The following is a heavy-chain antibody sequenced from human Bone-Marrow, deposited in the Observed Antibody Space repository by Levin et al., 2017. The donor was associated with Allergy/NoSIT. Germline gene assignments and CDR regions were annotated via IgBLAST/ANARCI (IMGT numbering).Heavy chain of an antibody. V-gene: IGHV1-46*01. Sequence: AASVKVSCKASGYSFTSYFMHWVRQAPGQGLEWMGGINPTGGSTSYAKKFRGRVSMTSDTSTSTVYMELSSLRSEDTAVYYCARDWERGGDYWGQGTLVTVSS. CDR2: INPTGGST. J-gene: IGHJ4*02. CDR3: ARDWERGGDY. D-gene: IGHD3-16*01. CDR1: GYSFTSYF.